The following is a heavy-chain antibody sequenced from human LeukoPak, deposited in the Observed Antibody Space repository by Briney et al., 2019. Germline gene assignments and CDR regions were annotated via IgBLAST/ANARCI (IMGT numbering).Heavy chain of an antibody. V-gene: IGHV3-30*01. CDR3: ARWAVQLLPNAYYYMDV. CDR2: ISYDGSNK. J-gene: IGHJ6*03. D-gene: IGHD2-2*01. Sequence: GGSLRLSCAASGFTFSSYAMHWVRQAPGKGLEWVAVISYDGSNKYYADSVKGRFTISRDNSKNTLYLQMNSLRAEDTAVYYCARWAVQLLPNAYYYMDVWGKGTTVTVSS. CDR1: GFTFSSYA.